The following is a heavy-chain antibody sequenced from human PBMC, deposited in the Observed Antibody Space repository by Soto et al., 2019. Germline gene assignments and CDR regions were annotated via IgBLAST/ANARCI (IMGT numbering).Heavy chain of an antibody. CDR2: INAGNGNT. J-gene: IGHJ4*02. CDR1: GYTFTSYA. V-gene: IGHV1-3*05. CDR3: ARSPVIAVANY. D-gene: IGHD6-19*01. Sequence: QVQLVQSGAEEKKPGASVKVSCKASGYTFTSYAMHWVRQAPGQRLEWMGWINAGNGNTKYSQKFQGRVTITRDTSGSTAYMELSSLRSEDTAVYYCARSPVIAVANYWGQGTLVTVSS.